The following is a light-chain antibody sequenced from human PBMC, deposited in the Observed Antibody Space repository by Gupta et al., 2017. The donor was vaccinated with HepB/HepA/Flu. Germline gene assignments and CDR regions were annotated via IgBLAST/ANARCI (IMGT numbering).Light chain of an antibody. CDR2: EVT. J-gene: IGLJ2*01. V-gene: IGLV2-23*02. CDR1: SIDIGTYNL. Sequence: QSALTQPPYVPWSRGQTVTTSCPGSSIDIGTYNLVSWYQQHPGKPPKLIIYEVTNRPSEISDRFCASKSVNTASLTISGLQAEDEADYHCCSYAGSVSWIFGGGTRLTVL. CDR3: CSYAGSVSWI.